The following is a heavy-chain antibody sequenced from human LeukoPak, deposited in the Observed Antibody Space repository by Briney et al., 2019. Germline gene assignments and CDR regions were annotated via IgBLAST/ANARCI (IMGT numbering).Heavy chain of an antibody. V-gene: IGHV4-59*01. D-gene: IGHD1-26*01. CDR1: GGSISSYY. Sequence: KTSETLSLTCTVSGGSISSYYWSWIRQPPGKGLEWNGYIYYSGSTNYNPSLKSRVTISVDTSKNQFSLKLSSVTAADTAVYYCARVSGSYSDWYFDYWGQGTLVTVSS. CDR3: ARVSGSYSDWYFDY. J-gene: IGHJ4*02. CDR2: IYYSGST.